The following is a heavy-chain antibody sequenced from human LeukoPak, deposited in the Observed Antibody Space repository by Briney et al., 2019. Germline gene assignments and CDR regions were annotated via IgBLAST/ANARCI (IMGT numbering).Heavy chain of an antibody. CDR1: GGSISSYY. CDR3: AGTAIVATTHDAFDI. Sequence: PSETLSLTCTVSGGSISSYYWSWIRQPPGKGLEWIGYIYYSGSTNYNPSLKSRVTISVDTSKNQFSLKLSSVTAADTAVYYCAGTAIVATTHDAFDIWGQGTVVTVSS. J-gene: IGHJ3*02. V-gene: IGHV4-59*08. D-gene: IGHD5-12*01. CDR2: IYYSGST.